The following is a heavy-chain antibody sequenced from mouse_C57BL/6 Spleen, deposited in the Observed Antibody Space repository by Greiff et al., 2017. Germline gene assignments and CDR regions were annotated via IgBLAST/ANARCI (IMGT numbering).Heavy chain of an antibody. D-gene: IGHD2-1*01. Sequence: VQLQQSGAELVKPGASVKLSCKASGYTFTSYWMQWVKQRPGQGLEWIGEIDPSDSYTNYNHKFKGKATLTVDTSSSTAYMQLSSLTSEDSAVYYCARRRGNYEGWYFDVWGTGTTVTVSS. CDR1: GYTFTSYW. V-gene: IGHV1-50*01. J-gene: IGHJ1*03. CDR3: ARRRGNYEGWYFDV. CDR2: IDPSDSYT.